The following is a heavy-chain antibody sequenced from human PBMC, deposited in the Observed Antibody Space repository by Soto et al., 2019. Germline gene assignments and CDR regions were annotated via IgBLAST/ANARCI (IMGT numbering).Heavy chain of an antibody. CDR1: GGTFSSYA. CDR2: IIPIFGTA. J-gene: IGHJ5*02. V-gene: IGHV1-69*13. CDR3: ARAITMIVGNWFDP. D-gene: IGHD3-22*01. Sequence: SVKVSCKASGGTFSSYAISWVRQAPGQGLEWMGGIIPIFGTANYAQKFQGRVTITADESTSTAYMELSSLRSEDTAVYYCARAITMIVGNWFDPWGQGTMVTVS.